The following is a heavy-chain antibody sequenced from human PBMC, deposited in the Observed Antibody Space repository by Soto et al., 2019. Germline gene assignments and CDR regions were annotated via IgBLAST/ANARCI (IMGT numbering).Heavy chain of an antibody. Sequence: SETLSLTCTVSGGSISSSSYYWGWIRQPPGKGLEWIGSIYYSGSTYYNPSLKSRVTISVDTSKNQFSLKLSSVTAADTAVYYFAKCDGIVVVLMDFWVKGTSVTGSS. J-gene: IGHJ6*04. CDR2: IYYSGST. CDR3: AKCDGIVVVLMDF. D-gene: IGHD1-26*01. V-gene: IGHV4-39*01. CDR1: GGSISSSSYY.